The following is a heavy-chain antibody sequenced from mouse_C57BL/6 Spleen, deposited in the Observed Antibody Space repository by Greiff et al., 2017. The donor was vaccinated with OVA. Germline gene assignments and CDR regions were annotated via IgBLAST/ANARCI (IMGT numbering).Heavy chain of an antibody. CDR3: TRTYGLDY. CDR2: IDPETGGT. J-gene: IGHJ2*01. CDR1: GYTFTDYE. D-gene: IGHD1-1*01. V-gene: IGHV1-15*01. Sequence: VQLQQSGAELVRPGASVTLSCKASGYTFTDYEMHWVKQTPVHGLEWIGAIDPETGGTAYNQKFKGKAILTADKSSSTAYMELRSLTSEDSAFYYCTRTYGLDYWGQGTTLTVSS.